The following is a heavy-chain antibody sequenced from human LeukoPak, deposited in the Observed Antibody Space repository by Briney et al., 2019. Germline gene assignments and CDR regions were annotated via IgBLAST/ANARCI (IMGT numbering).Heavy chain of an antibody. CDR3: ARDSKYRAAALFDY. CDR1: GYSISSGYY. D-gene: IGHD6-13*01. Sequence: SETLSLTCTVSGYSISSGYYWGWIRQPPGKGLEWIGSIYHSGSTYYNPSLKSRVTISVDTSKNQFSLKLSSVTAADTAVYYCARDSKYRAAALFDYWGQGTLVTVSS. V-gene: IGHV4-38-2*02. CDR2: IYHSGST. J-gene: IGHJ4*02.